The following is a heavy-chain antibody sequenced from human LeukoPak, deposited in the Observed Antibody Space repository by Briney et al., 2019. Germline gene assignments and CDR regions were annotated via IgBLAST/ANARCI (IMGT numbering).Heavy chain of an antibody. Sequence: ASVKVSCKASGYTFTSYGISWVRQAPGQGLEWMGWISAYNGNTNYAQKLQGRVTMTEDTSTDTAYMELSSLRSEDTAVYYCATTTVTTEADAFDIWGQGTMVTVSS. D-gene: IGHD4-17*01. V-gene: IGHV1-18*01. CDR2: ISAYNGNT. CDR1: GYTFTSYG. J-gene: IGHJ3*02. CDR3: ATTTVTTEADAFDI.